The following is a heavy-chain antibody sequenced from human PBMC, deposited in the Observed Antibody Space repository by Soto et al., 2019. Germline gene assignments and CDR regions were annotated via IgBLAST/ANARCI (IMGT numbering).Heavy chain of an antibody. CDR1: GGTFSSYT. D-gene: IGHD2-15*01. V-gene: IGHV1-69*02. Sequence: QVQLVQSGAEVKKPGSSVKVSCKASGGTFSSYTISWVRQAPGQGLEWMGRIIPILGIANYAQKFQGRVTIPADKSTSPAYMELSSLRSEDTAVYYCARGYCSGGSCYFPREPDHNYYYYGMDVWGQGTTVTVSS. CDR2: IIPILGIA. J-gene: IGHJ6*02. CDR3: ARGYCSGGSCYFPREPDHNYYYYGMDV.